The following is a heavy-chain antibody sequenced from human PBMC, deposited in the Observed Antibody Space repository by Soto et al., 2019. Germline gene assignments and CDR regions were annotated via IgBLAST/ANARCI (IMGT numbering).Heavy chain of an antibody. CDR3: ARYKSNYYYGMDV. D-gene: IGHD1-20*01. Sequence: SDTLSLTCTVSGGSIRSSSYYWGWIRQPPGKGLEWIGSFYYSGSTYYNPSLKSRVTISVDTSKNQFSLKLSSVTAADTAVYYCARYKSNYYYGMDVWGQGTTVT. CDR1: GGSIRSSSYY. V-gene: IGHV4-39*01. CDR2: FYYSGST. J-gene: IGHJ6*02.